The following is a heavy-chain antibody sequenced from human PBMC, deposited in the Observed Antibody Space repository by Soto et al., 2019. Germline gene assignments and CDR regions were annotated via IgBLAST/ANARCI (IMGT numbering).Heavy chain of an antibody. J-gene: IGHJ4*02. D-gene: IGHD6-13*01. V-gene: IGHV3-30*03. CDR3: TTGIAAAGPNFDY. Sequence: GGSLRLSCAASGFTFSSYGMHWVRQAPGKGLEWVAVISYDGSNKYYADSVKGRFTISRDNSKNTLYLQMNSLKTEDTAVYYCTTGIAAAGPNFDYWGQGTLVTVSS. CDR2: ISYDGSNK. CDR1: GFTFSSYG.